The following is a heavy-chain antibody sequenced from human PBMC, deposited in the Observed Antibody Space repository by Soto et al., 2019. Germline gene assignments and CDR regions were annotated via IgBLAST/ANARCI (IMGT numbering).Heavy chain of an antibody. CDR2: ISGSSGST. V-gene: IGHV3-23*01. CDR1: GFTFSNYA. J-gene: IGHJ3*01. Sequence: EVQLLESGGGLVQPGGSQRLSCAASGFTFSNYAITWVRQAPGKGLEWVSSISGSSGSTYYADSVKGRFTISRDNSKNTLYLQMNSLRAEDTAVYYCAKDLVVVPAAMDAFDFWGQGTMVTVYS. D-gene: IGHD2-2*01. CDR3: AKDLVVVPAAMDAFDF.